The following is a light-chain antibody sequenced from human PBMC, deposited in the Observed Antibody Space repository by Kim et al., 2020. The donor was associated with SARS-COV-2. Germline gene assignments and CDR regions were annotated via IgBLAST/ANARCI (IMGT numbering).Light chain of an antibody. CDR1: KLSDKY. CDR3: QAWDSSHVV. J-gene: IGLJ2*01. Sequence: SYELTQPPSVSVSSGQTASITCSGDKLSDKYVNWYQQKPGQSPVVVMYEDIKRPSGIPERFSASNSAHTATLTIRGTQPMDEADYYCQAWDSSHVVFGGGTQLTVL. V-gene: IGLV3-1*01. CDR2: EDI.